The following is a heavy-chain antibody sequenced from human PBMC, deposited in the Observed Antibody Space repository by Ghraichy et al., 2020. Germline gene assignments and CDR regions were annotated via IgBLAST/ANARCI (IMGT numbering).Heavy chain of an antibody. CDR2: ISAYNGNT. Sequence: KVSCKASDYTFTSYGINWVRQAPGQGLEWMGWISAYNGNTNYAQKLQDRLTMTTDTSTSTAYMELRSLRSDDTAVYYCARERSQRNYDFWSGYYTTYYYYGMDVWGQGTTVTVSS. V-gene: IGHV1-18*01. J-gene: IGHJ6*02. CDR3: ARERSQRNYDFWSGYYTTYYYYGMDV. CDR1: DYTFTSYG. D-gene: IGHD3-3*01.